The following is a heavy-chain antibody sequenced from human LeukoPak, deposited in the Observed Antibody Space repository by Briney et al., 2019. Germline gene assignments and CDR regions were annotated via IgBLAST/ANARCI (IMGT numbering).Heavy chain of an antibody. CDR3: ARDSYTYYYDSSGYVHFDY. V-gene: IGHV4-4*07. CDR1: GGSISSYY. J-gene: IGHJ4*02. D-gene: IGHD3-22*01. Sequence: PSETLSLTCTVSGGSISSYYWSWIRQPAGKGLEWIGRIYTSGSTNYNPSLKSRVTMSVDTSKNQFSLKLSSVTAADTAVYYCARDSYTYYYDSSGYVHFDYWGQGTLVTVSS. CDR2: IYTSGST.